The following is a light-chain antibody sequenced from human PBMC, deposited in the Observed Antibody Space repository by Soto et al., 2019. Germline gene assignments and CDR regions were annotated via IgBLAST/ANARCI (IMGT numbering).Light chain of an antibody. V-gene: IGLV2-14*01. J-gene: IGLJ1*01. CDR1: TSDVGGYNF. Sequence: QSVLTQPASVSGSPGQSITISCTGTTSDVGGYNFVSWYQQHPGKAPKLIIYEVSNRPSGVSNRFSGSKSGNSASLTISGLQADDEDEDRGGPFTVGIITYVCGTGT. CDR3: GPFTVGIITYV. CDR2: EVS.